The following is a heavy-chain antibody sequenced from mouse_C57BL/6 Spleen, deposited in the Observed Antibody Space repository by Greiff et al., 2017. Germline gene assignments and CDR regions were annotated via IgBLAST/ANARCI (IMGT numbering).Heavy chain of an antibody. V-gene: IGHV1-66*01. CDR1: GYSFTSYY. CDR2: IYPGSGNT. Sequence: VKLVESGPELVKPGASVKISCKASGYSFTSYYIHWVKQRPGQGLEWIGWIYPGSGNTKYNEKFKGKATLTADTSSSTAYMQLSSLTSEDSAVYYCARDGTTVVATGDYWGQGTTLTVAS. CDR3: ARDGTTVVATGDY. D-gene: IGHD1-1*01. J-gene: IGHJ2*01.